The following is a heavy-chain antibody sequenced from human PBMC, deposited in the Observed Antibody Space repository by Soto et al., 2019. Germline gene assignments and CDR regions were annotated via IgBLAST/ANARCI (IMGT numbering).Heavy chain of an antibody. Sequence: PSETLSLTCSVSGGSINSSSYFWGWFRQPPGKGLEWIGSIYYSGSTYYNPSLRSRVTISVDTSKYQFSLKLSSVTAADTAVFYCARHYSSGSRNWFDPWGQGTLVTVSS. CDR3: ARHYSSGSRNWFDP. V-gene: IGHV4-39*01. D-gene: IGHD6-19*01. J-gene: IGHJ5*02. CDR1: GGSINSSSYF. CDR2: IYYSGST.